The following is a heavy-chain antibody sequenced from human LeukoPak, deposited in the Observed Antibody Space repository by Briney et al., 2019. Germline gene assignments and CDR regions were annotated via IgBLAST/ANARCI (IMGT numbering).Heavy chain of an antibody. J-gene: IGHJ4*02. V-gene: IGHV5-51*01. CDR1: GYSFTYW. CDR3: ASARHGDYVWDY. D-gene: IGHD4-17*01. Sequence: GESLRISCKGSGYSFTYWIGWVRQMPGKGLEWMGIIYSGDSHTKYSPSFQGRVTISADKSISTAYLQWSSLEASDTAMYYCASARHGDYVWDYWGQGTLVTVSS. CDR2: IYSGDSHT.